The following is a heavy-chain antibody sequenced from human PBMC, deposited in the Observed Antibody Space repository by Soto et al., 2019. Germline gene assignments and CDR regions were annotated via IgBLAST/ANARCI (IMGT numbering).Heavy chain of an antibody. D-gene: IGHD6-6*01. CDR3: AKDRGSSALDY. V-gene: IGHV3-23*01. J-gene: IGHJ4*02. CDR1: GFTFSSYA. CDR2: ISGSGAST. Sequence: EVQLLESGGGLVQPGGSLRLSCVASGFTFSSYAMNWVRQAPGKGLEWVSTISGSGASTYYADSVKGRFTISRDNSKDTLYLQMNSLRAKDTAVYNCAKDRGSSALDYWGQGTLVTVSS.